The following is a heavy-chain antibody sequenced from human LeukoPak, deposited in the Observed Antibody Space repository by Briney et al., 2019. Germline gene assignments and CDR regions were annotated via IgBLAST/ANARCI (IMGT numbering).Heavy chain of an antibody. J-gene: IGHJ4*02. D-gene: IGHD3-10*01. CDR2: ISYTGRT. CDR3: ARGPHILGSTTFHS. V-gene: IGHV4-39*01. CDR1: GGSIVTSNSY. Sequence: PSETLSLTCTVSGGSIVTSNSYWGFLRQAPGKGLEWIGTISYTGRTFYNPSLESRLTLSIDTSKNQYSLRLSSVTAADTALYFCARGPHILGSTTFHSWGQGILVTVSS.